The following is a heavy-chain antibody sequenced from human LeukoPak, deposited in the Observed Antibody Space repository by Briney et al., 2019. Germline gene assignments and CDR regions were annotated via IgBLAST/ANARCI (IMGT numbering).Heavy chain of an antibody. CDR3: ARWTTTFLDY. V-gene: IGHV1-46*01. D-gene: IGHD1-1*01. Sequence: ASVKVSCRASGYTFTNYYIHWVRQAPGHGLEWMGISNPSGDSTNYAQKFQGRVTMTRDTSTSTVYMDLSSLRSEDTAVYYCARWTTTFLDYWGQGTLVTVSS. CDR1: GYTFTNYY. CDR2: SNPSGDST. J-gene: IGHJ4*02.